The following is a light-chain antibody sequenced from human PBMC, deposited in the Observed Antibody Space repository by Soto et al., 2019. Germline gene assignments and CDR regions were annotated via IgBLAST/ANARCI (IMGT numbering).Light chain of an antibody. J-gene: IGKJ3*01. CDR3: QQYGSSPPYT. Sequence: EIVLTQSPGTLSLSPGERATLSCRASQSVSSSYLAWYQQKPGQAPRPLICGASSRATGIPDRFSGSGSGTDFTLTISRLEPEAFAVYYCQQYGSSPPYTFGPGTKVDIK. CDR1: QSVSSSY. V-gene: IGKV3-20*01. CDR2: GAS.